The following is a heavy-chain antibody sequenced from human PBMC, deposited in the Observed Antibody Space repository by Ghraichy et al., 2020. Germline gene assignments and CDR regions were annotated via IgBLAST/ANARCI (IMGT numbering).Heavy chain of an antibody. CDR1: GFTFDDYA. V-gene: IGHV3-43D*03. CDR3: TKNSRADYFYFCSMDV. Sequence: GESLNISCAASGFTFDDYAMHWVRQAPGKGLEWVSLISWDGGSTYYADSVKGRFTISRDNSKNSLYLQMNSLRTEDTALYYCTKNSRADYFYFCSMDVWGKGTTVTVSS. D-gene: IGHD4-11*01. CDR2: ISWDGGST. J-gene: IGHJ6*03.